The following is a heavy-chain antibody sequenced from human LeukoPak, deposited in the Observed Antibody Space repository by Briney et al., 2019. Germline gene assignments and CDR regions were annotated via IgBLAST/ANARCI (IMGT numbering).Heavy chain of an antibody. J-gene: IGHJ4*02. Sequence: PGGSLRLSCAASGFTFSNYWMHWVRQAPGKGLVWVSRLSSDGRDPSYADSVKGRFTISRDNAKNTLYMQMNSLRGEDTAVYCCARGVYEEDVNYWGQGTLVTVSS. D-gene: IGHD2-8*01. CDR3: ARGVYEEDVNY. V-gene: IGHV3-74*01. CDR1: GFTFSNYW. CDR2: LSSDGRDP.